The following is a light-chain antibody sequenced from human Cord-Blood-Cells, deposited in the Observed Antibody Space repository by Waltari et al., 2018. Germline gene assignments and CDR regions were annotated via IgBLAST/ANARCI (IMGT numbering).Light chain of an antibody. V-gene: IGLV2-14*01. Sequence: QSALTQPASVSGSPGQSIPISCTGPSSDVGGYTHVSWYQQHPGKAPTLMIYDVSNRPSGVSNRFSGSKSGNTASLTISGLQAEDEADYYCSSYTSSSTLVFGGGTKLTGL. CDR2: DVS. CDR3: SSYTSSSTLV. CDR1: SSDVGGYTH. J-gene: IGLJ3*02.